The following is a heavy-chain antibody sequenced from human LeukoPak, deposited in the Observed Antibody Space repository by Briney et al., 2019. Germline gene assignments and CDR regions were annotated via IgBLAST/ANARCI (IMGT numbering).Heavy chain of an antibody. Sequence: ASVKVSCKASGYTFINYYMHWARQAPGQGLEWMGIINPNGGTTTYAQKFQGRVTMTSDTSTSTISMELSSLRSEDTAVYYCARGLTIFGVDYYYCMDVWGKGTTVTVSS. J-gene: IGHJ6*03. V-gene: IGHV1-46*01. CDR3: ARGLTIFGVDYYYCMDV. CDR2: INPNGGTT. CDR1: GYTFINYY. D-gene: IGHD3-3*01.